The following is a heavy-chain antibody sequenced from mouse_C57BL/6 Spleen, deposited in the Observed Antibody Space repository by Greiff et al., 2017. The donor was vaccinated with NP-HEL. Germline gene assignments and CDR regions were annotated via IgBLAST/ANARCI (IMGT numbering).Heavy chain of an antibody. CDR1: GFSFNTYA. CDR2: IRSKSNNYAT. V-gene: IGHV10-1*01. Sequence: EVMLVESGGGLVQPKGSLKLSCAASGFSFNTYAMNWVRQAPGKGLEWVARIRSKSNNYATYYADSVKDRFTISRDDSESMLYLQMNNLKTEDTAMYYCVRHSSSFAYWGQGTLVTVSA. CDR3: VRHSSSFAY. D-gene: IGHD1-1*01. J-gene: IGHJ3*01.